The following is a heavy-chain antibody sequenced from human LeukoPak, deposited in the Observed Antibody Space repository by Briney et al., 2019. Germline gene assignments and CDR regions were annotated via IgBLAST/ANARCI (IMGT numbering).Heavy chain of an antibody. J-gene: IGHJ4*02. V-gene: IGHV4-39*01. D-gene: IGHD4-17*01. Sequence: WETLSLTRTVSGGSISDSRYYWGWIRQPPGMGLEWIGNIHYSGSTNYNPSVKSRVTISIDTSKNQFSQELSSLTAADTAVYYCARRDYIITYFFDDWGQGTLVTVSS. CDR1: GGSISDSRYY. CDR2: IHYSGST. CDR3: ARRDYIITYFFDD.